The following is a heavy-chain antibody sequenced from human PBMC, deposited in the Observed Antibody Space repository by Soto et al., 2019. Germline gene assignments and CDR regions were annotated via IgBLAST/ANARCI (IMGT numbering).Heavy chain of an antibody. Sequence: SVKVSCKASVGTFSSYAISWVRQAPGQGLEWMGGSIHILGIANYAQKFQGRVTITADKSTSTAFMELSSLRSEDTAVYYCARGCQYCSGGSCYSYYYYGMDVWGQGTTVTVSS. CDR3: ARGCQYCSGGSCYSYYYYGMDV. J-gene: IGHJ6*02. CDR2: SIHILGIA. V-gene: IGHV1-69*10. D-gene: IGHD2-15*01. CDR1: VGTFSSYA.